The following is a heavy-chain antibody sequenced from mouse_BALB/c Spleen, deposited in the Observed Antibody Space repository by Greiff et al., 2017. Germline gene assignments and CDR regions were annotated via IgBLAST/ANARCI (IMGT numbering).Heavy chain of an antibody. D-gene: IGHD2-4*01. CDR1: GFTFSSYG. V-gene: IGHV5-6*01. J-gene: IGHJ1*01. CDR2: ISSGGSYT. Sequence: EVQLVESGGGLVKPGGSLKLSCAASGFTFSSYGMSWVRQTPDKRLEWVATISSGGSYTYYPDSVKGRFTISRDNAKNTLYLQMSSLKSEDTAMYYCARELRLWYFDVWGAGTTVTVSS. CDR3: ARELRLWYFDV.